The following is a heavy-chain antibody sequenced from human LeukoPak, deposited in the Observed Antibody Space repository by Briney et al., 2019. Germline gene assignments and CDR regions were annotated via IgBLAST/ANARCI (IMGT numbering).Heavy chain of an antibody. Sequence: GGSLRLSCAASGFTFRSYVMTRVRQAPGKGLEWVSSITASGSTTYYADSVKGRFTISRDNSKNTLYLQMNSLRAEDTAVYYCAKHLSAMASFDHWGQGTLVTVSS. CDR1: GFTFRSYV. V-gene: IGHV3-23*01. CDR3: AKHLSAMASFDH. D-gene: IGHD5-18*01. J-gene: IGHJ4*02. CDR2: ITASGSTT.